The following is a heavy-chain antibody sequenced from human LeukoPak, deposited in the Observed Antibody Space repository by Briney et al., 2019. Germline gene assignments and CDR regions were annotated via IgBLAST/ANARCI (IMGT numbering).Heavy chain of an antibody. CDR1: GFTFSSYW. J-gene: IGHJ4*02. Sequence: GGSLRLSCAASGFTFSSYWMSWVRQAPGKGLEWVANIKQDGSEKYYVDSVEGRFTISRDNAKNSLYLQMNSLRAEDTAVYYCARMAWFGELSPFDYWGQGTLVTVSS. V-gene: IGHV3-7*01. D-gene: IGHD3-10*01. CDR3: ARMAWFGELSPFDY. CDR2: IKQDGSEK.